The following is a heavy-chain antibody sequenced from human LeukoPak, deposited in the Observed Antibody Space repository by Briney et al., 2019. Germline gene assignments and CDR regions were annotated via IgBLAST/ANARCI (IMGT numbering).Heavy chain of an antibody. V-gene: IGHV1-18*01. CDR1: GYTFTSYG. Sequence: ASVNVSCKDSGYTFTSYGISWVRQAPGQGLEGMGWISAYNGNTNYAQKLQGRVTMTTDTSTSTAYMELRSLRSDDTAVYYCARTRYQSRWLQLIAWYYFDYWGQGTLVTVSS. J-gene: IGHJ4*02. CDR2: ISAYNGNT. CDR3: ARTRYQSRWLQLIAWYYFDY. D-gene: IGHD5-24*01.